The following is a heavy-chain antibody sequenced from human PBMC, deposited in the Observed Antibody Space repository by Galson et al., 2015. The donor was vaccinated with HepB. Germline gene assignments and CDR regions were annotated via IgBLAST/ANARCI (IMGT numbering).Heavy chain of an antibody. Sequence: SCQASGSTFTSYGISWVRQAPGQGLEWVSVIWYDGGRKYNADSVKGRFTISRDNSKITLYRQMNSLRTEDTAVYYCAIDLVRTQLGMDFWGQGTTVTVSS. D-gene: IGHD3-10*01. CDR1: GSTFTSYG. V-gene: IGHV3-33*03. CDR3: AIDLVRTQLGMDF. J-gene: IGHJ6*02. CDR2: IWYDGGRK.